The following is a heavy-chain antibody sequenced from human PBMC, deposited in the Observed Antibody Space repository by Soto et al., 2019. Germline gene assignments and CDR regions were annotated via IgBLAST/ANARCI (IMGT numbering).Heavy chain of an antibody. CDR2: IWYDGSIK. CDR3: SRDDSDWFFN. V-gene: IGHV3-33*01. Sequence: GGCLRLSCAASGFTFSTYGMHWVRQAPGKGLEWVALIWYDGSIKNYAASVKGRFTISRDDSKKTAYLQMNSLESEDTAVYYCSRDDSDWFFNWGRGTLVTVSS. J-gene: IGHJ4*02. D-gene: IGHD3-9*01. CDR1: GFTFSTYG.